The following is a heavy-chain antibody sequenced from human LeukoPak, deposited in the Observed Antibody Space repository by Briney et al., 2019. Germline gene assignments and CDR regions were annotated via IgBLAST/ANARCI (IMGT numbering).Heavy chain of an antibody. CDR2: ISSSGSTI. Sequence: PGGSLRLSCAASGFTFSDYYMSWIRQAPGKGLEWVSYISSSGSTIYYADSVKGRFTISRDNAKNSLYLQMNSLRAEDTAVYYCARAPSSMVRGSYYGVDVWGQGTTVTVSS. V-gene: IGHV3-11*01. J-gene: IGHJ6*02. CDR1: GFTFSDYY. D-gene: IGHD3-10*01. CDR3: ARAPSSMVRGSYYGVDV.